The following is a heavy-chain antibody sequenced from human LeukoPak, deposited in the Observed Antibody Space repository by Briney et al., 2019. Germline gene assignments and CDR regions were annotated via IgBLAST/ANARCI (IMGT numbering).Heavy chain of an antibody. CDR1: GGSISSYY. CDR3: ARNDYSSAFDI. Sequence: SETLSLTCTVSGGSISSYYGSWIRQPPGKGLEWIGYIYTSGSTNYNPSLKSRVTISVDTSKSQFSLKLSSVTAADTAVYYCARNDYSSAFDIWGQGTMVTVSS. D-gene: IGHD4-11*01. J-gene: IGHJ3*02. CDR2: IYTSGST. V-gene: IGHV4-4*09.